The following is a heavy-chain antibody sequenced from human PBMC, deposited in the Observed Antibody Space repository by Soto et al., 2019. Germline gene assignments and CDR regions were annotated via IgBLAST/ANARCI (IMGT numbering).Heavy chain of an antibody. V-gene: IGHV3-23*01. CDR2: ISAGGGST. CDR1: GFTFSSYA. Sequence: EVQLLESGGGLVQPGGSLRLSCAASGFTFSSYAMSWVRQAPGKGLEWVSGISAGGGSTSYADSVKGRFTISRDNSKNTLYLQMNSLKADDTAVYYCARGGATDAEYFQHWGQGTLVTVSS. D-gene: IGHD1-26*01. J-gene: IGHJ1*01. CDR3: ARGGATDAEYFQH.